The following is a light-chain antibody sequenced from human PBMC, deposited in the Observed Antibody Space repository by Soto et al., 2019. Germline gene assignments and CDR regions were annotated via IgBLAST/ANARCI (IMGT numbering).Light chain of an antibody. CDR1: QIISSAY. CDR3: QQCGSSLPWT. J-gene: IGKJ1*01. Sequence: EIVLTQSPGTLSLSPGDRATLSCRASQIISSAYLAWYQQRPGQAPRLLIYASSSRATGIPDRFSGSGSGTDFTLTIDRLEPEDFAVYYCQQCGSSLPWTFGQGTKVEMK. V-gene: IGKV3-20*01. CDR2: ASS.